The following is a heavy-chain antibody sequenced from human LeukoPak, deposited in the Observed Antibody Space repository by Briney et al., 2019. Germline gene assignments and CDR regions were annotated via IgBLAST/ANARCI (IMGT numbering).Heavy chain of an antibody. D-gene: IGHD3-22*01. Sequence: PSETLSLTCTVSGGSISSSSYYWGWIRQPPGKGLEWIGSIYYSGNTYYNPSLKSRVTISVDTSKNQFSLKLSSVTAADTAVYYCARRGGNYYDSSGRNWFDPWGQGTLVTVSS. CDR3: ARRGGNYYDSSGRNWFDP. V-gene: IGHV4-39*01. CDR2: IYYSGNT. CDR1: GGSISSSSYY. J-gene: IGHJ5*02.